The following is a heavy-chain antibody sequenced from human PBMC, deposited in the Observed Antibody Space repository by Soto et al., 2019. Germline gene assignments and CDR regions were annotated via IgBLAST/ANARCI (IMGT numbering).Heavy chain of an antibody. CDR2: ISSSSSYI. Sequence: EVQLVESGGGLVKPGGSLRLSCAASGFTFSSYSMNWVRQAPGKGLEWVSSISSSSSYIYYADSVKGRFTISRDNAKNSRYLQMNSLRAEDTAVYYCARGGGSGSYYGAFDIWGQGTMVTVSS. J-gene: IGHJ3*02. CDR1: GFTFSSYS. V-gene: IGHV3-21*01. D-gene: IGHD1-26*01. CDR3: ARGGGSGSYYGAFDI.